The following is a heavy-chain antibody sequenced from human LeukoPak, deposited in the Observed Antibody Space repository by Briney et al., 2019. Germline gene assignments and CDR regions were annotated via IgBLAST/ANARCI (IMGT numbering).Heavy chain of an antibody. Sequence: SVKVSCKASGGTFSSYAISWVRQAPGQGLEWMGGIIPIFGTANYAQKFQGRVTITAGESTSTAYMELSSLRSEDTAVFYCARISLGAIWGYYYGMDVWGQGTTVTVSS. V-gene: IGHV1-69*13. CDR2: IIPIFGTA. J-gene: IGHJ6*02. CDR1: GGTFSSYA. D-gene: IGHD1-26*01. CDR3: ARISLGAIWGYYYGMDV.